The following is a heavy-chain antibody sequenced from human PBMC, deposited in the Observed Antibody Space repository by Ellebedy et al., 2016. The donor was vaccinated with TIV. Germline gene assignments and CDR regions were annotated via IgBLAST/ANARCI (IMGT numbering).Heavy chain of an antibody. Sequence: AASVKVFCKASAYIFTGYYIHWVRHVSGQGLEWCVIVNTRGGNTNYAQKFQGRITMTRDTSTSTVYMDLSSLGSEDTAVYYCARDLEPRSLISYYYGMDVWGQGTTVTVSS. CDR2: VNTRGGNT. CDR1: AYIFTGYY. V-gene: IGHV1-46*01. D-gene: IGHD1-1*01. CDR3: ARDLEPRSLISYYYGMDV. J-gene: IGHJ6*02.